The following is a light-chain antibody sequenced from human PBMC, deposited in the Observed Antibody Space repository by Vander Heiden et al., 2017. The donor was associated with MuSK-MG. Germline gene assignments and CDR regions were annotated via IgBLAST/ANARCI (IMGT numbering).Light chain of an antibody. V-gene: IGKV3-11*01. CDR2: DAS. CDR1: QSVSSY. Sequence: EIVLTQSPATLSLSPGERATLSCRASQSVSSYLAWYQQKPSQAHGLLIFDASNRATGSRVRFSCSGNGTDFTLTISSLGPEDFEVYSCQQRNNSRPTWASGQGTQVEIK. CDR3: QQRNNSRPTWA. J-gene: IGKJ1*01.